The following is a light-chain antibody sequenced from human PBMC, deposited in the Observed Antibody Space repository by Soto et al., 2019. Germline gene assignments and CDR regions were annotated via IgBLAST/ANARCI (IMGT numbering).Light chain of an antibody. CDR1: QSVSRN. Sequence: EIVLTQSPGTLSLSPGERATLSCRASQSVSRNLVWYQQKPGQAPRLLIYSASSRATGIPDRFSGRGSGTDFTLTISRLEPEDFAVYHCQQYGSSPRTFGQGTKVEIK. CDR2: SAS. CDR3: QQYGSSPRT. J-gene: IGKJ1*01. V-gene: IGKV3-20*01.